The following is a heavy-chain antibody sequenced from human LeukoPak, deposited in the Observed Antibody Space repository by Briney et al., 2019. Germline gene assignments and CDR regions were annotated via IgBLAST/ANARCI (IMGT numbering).Heavy chain of an antibody. CDR1: GYSFISYD. V-gene: IGHV1-8*01. D-gene: IGHD6-13*01. Sequence: ASVKVSCKASGYSFISYDINWVRQATGQGLEWLGWMNPNSGSTGYAQNFQGRVSMTRDTSISTAYMELRSLRSDDTAVYYCARGGASSSWYYFDYWGQGTLVTVSS. CDR3: ARGGASSSWYYFDY. J-gene: IGHJ4*02. CDR2: MNPNSGST.